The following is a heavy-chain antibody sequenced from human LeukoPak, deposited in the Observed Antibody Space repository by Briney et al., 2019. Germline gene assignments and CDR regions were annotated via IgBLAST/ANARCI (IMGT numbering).Heavy chain of an antibody. CDR3: ARDSSGWYIWDY. J-gene: IGHJ4*02. V-gene: IGHV3-21*01. Sequence: PGGSLRLSCAASGFTFSSYSMNWVRQAPGKGLEWVSSISSSSSYIYYADSVKSRFTISRDNAKNSLYLQMNSLRAEDTAVYYCARDSSGWYIWDYWGQGTLVTVSS. CDR2: ISSSSSYI. D-gene: IGHD6-19*01. CDR1: GFTFSSYS.